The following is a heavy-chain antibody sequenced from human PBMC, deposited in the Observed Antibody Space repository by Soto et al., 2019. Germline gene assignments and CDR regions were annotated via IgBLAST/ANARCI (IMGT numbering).Heavy chain of an antibody. Sequence: EVQLVESGGGLVQPGRSLRLSCAASGFTFDDYAMHWVRQAPGKGLEWVSGISWNSGSIGYADSVKGRFTISRDNAKNSLYLQMNSLRAEDTALYYCAKAVWSYGNFDYWGQGTLVTVSS. CDR1: GFTFDDYA. J-gene: IGHJ4*02. CDR3: AKAVWSYGNFDY. V-gene: IGHV3-9*01. CDR2: ISWNSGSI. D-gene: IGHD5-18*01.